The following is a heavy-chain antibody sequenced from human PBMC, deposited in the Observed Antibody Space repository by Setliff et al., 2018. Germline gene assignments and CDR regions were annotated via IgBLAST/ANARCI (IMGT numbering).Heavy chain of an antibody. CDR3: ARTVRSGSYHYYYMDV. CDR1: GFSISTSGMC. Sequence: TLTCTFSGFSISTSGMCVSWIRQSPGKALEWLARIDWDDDKYYSTSLKTRLTISKDTSKNQVVLTMTNMDSVDTATYYCARTVRSGSYHYYYMDVWGKGTTVTVSS. V-gene: IGHV2-70*11. CDR2: IDWDDDK. J-gene: IGHJ6*03. D-gene: IGHD1-26*01.